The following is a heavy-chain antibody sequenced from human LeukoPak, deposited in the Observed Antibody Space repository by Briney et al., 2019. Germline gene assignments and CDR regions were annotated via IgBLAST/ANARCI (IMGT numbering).Heavy chain of an antibody. D-gene: IGHD2-2*02. J-gene: IGHJ4*02. Sequence: GRFLRLSCAASGFTFSSYAMHWVRQAPGKGLEWVAVISYDGSNKYYADSVKGRFTISRDNSKNTLYLQMNSLRAEDTAVYYCAREWGLEDIVVVPAAIGRPFDYWGQGTLVTVSS. CDR1: GFTFSSYA. CDR3: AREWGLEDIVVVPAAIGRPFDY. CDR2: ISYDGSNK. V-gene: IGHV3-30*01.